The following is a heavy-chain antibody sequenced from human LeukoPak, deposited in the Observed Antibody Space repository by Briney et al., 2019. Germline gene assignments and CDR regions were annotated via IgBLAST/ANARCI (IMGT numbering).Heavy chain of an antibody. CDR3: ARGAGGCFDY. Sequence: GRSLRLSCAASGFTFSSYDMHWVRQAPGKGLEWVALIWHDGSNKNYADSVKGRFTISRDNSKNMLYLQMNILRAEDTAVYYCARGAGGCFDYWGQGTLVTVSS. CDR1: GFTFSSYD. V-gene: IGHV3-33*01. J-gene: IGHJ4*02. CDR2: IWHDGSNK. D-gene: IGHD3-10*01.